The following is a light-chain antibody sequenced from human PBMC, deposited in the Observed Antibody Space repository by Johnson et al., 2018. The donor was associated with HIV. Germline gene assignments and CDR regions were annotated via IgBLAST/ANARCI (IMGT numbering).Light chain of an antibody. CDR1: SSNIGNNY. Sequence: QSVLTQPPSVSAAPGQKVTISCSGSSSNIGNNYVSWYQQLPGTAPKLLIYENTKRPSGIPDRFSGSKSGTSATLGITGLQTGDEADYYCGTWDSSLSAGGVFGTVTNVTFL. V-gene: IGLV1-51*02. CDR3: GTWDSSLSAGGV. CDR2: ENT. J-gene: IGLJ1*01.